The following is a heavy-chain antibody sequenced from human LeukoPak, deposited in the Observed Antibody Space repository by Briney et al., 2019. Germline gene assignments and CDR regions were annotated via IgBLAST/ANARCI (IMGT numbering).Heavy chain of an antibody. J-gene: IGHJ6*03. D-gene: IGHD2-2*02. Sequence: ASVKVSCKASGYTFTGYYMHWVRQAPGQGLEWMGWINPNSGGTNYAQKFQGRVTMTRDTSISTAYMELSRLRSDDTAVYYCARDSIVVVPAAIRWVYYYYMDVWGKGTTVTVSS. V-gene: IGHV1-2*02. CDR3: ARDSIVVVPAAIRWVYYYYMDV. CDR2: INPNSGGT. CDR1: GYTFTGYY.